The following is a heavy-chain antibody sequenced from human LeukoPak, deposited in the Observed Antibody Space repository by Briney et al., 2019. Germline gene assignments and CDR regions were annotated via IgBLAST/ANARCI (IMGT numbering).Heavy chain of an antibody. J-gene: IGHJ6*04. Sequence: GGSLRLSCVASGFNFSDSAMHWVRQASGKGLEWVGRIRSKPNSYATAYVVSVKGRFIISRDDSKNTAYLQMNSLKTEDTALYYCSGGSPMDVWGKGTTVTVSS. D-gene: IGHD1-26*01. V-gene: IGHV3-73*01. CDR1: GFNFSDSA. CDR2: IRSKPNSYAT. CDR3: SGGSPMDV.